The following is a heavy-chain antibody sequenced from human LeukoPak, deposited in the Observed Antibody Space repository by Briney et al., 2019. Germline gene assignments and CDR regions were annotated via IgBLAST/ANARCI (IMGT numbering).Heavy chain of an antibody. Sequence: PSETLSLTCAVSGGSISSGGYSWSWIRQPPGKGLEWIGYIYHSGSTYYNSSLKSRVTISVDRSKNQFSLKLSSVTAADTAVYYCARVSGQLATRVDYWGQGTLVTVSS. CDR2: IYHSGST. J-gene: IGHJ4*02. V-gene: IGHV4-30-2*01. CDR3: ARVSGQLATRVDY. D-gene: IGHD6-13*01. CDR1: GGSISSGGYS.